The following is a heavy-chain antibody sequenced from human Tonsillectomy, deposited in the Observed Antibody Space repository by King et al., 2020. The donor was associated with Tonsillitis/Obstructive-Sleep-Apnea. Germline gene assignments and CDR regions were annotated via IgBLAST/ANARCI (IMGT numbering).Heavy chain of an antibody. V-gene: IGHV3-9*01. CDR1: GFTFDDYA. CDR3: TKVERQYCSTSSCQFDY. J-gene: IGHJ4*02. D-gene: IGHD2-2*01. Sequence: VQLVESGGGLVQPGRSLRLSCAASGFTFDDYAMHWVRQAPGKGLEWVSGISWNSGIILYADSVKGRFTISRDNAKNFLYLQMNSLGAEVTAFYYCTKVERQYCSTSSCQFDYWGQGTLVAVSS. CDR2: ISWNSGII.